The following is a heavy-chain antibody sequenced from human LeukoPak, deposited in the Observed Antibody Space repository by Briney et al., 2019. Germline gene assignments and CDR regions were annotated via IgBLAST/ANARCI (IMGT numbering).Heavy chain of an antibody. CDR3: ARELLKSSLQYYYGSGSSGY. Sequence: GASVKVSCKASGYTFTGYYMRWVRQAPGQGLEWMGWINPNSGGTNYAQKFQGRVTMTRDTSISTAYMELSRLRSDDTAVYFCARELLKSSLQYYYGSGSSGYWGQGTLVTVSS. CDR2: INPNSGGT. D-gene: IGHD3-10*01. CDR1: GYTFTGYY. J-gene: IGHJ4*02. V-gene: IGHV1-2*02.